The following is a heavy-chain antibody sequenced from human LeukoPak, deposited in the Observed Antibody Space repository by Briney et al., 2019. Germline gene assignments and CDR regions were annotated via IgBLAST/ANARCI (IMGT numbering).Heavy chain of an antibody. CDR1: GGSISSYY. CDR3: ARSGDSRQTGDY. J-gene: IGHJ4*02. V-gene: IGHV4-4*07. CDR2: IYTSGST. D-gene: IGHD6-13*01. Sequence: SETLSLTCTVSGGSISSYYWSWIRQPAGKGLEWIGRIYTSGSTNYNPSLKSRVTMSVDTSKNQFSLKLNSVTAADTAVYYCARSGDSRQTGDYWGQGTLVTVSS.